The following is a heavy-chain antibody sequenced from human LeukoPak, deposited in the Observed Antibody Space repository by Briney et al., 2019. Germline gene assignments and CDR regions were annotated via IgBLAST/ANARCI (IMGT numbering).Heavy chain of an antibody. Sequence: SETLSLTCAVYGGSFSGYYWSWIRQPPGKGLEWIGEINHSGSTNYNPSLKSRVTISVDTSKNQFSLKLSSVTAADTAVYYCARLGLFNYWGQGTLVTASS. CDR1: GGSFSGYY. CDR2: INHSGST. V-gene: IGHV4-34*01. J-gene: IGHJ4*02. D-gene: IGHD2-21*01. CDR3: ARLGLFNY.